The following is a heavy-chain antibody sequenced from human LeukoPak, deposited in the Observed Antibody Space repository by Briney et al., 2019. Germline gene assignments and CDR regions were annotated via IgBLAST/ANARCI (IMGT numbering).Heavy chain of an antibody. CDR1: GFTFSSYG. CDR2: ISYDGSNK. V-gene: IGHV3-30*18. CDR3: AKDLIVGYSLPG. J-gene: IGHJ4*02. Sequence: GRSLRLSCAASGFTFSSYGMHWVRQAPGKGLEWVAVISYDGSNKYYADSVKGRFTISRDNSKNTLYLQMNSLRAEDTAVYYCAKDLIVGYSLPGWGQGTLVTVSS. D-gene: IGHD2-15*01.